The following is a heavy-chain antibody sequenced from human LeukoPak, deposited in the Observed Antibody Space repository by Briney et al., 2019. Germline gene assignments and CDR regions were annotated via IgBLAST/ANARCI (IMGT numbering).Heavy chain of an antibody. D-gene: IGHD5-18*01. Sequence: GSPRLSCAASGFTFSTYWMTWIGQAPGKGLEWVANIRTDGTEQYYVDSVKERFTISRDNAKNTLFLLISSLRAEDTAVYYCVRAGYTSGFDYWDQGTLATVTS. CDR1: GFTFSTYW. CDR2: IRTDGTEQ. J-gene: IGHJ4*02. CDR3: VRAGYTSGFDY. V-gene: IGHV3-7*04.